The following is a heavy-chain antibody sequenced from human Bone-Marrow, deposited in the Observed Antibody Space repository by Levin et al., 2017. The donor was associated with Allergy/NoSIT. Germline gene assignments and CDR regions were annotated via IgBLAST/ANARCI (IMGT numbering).Heavy chain of an antibody. CDR1: GFTFNLYW. Sequence: GGSLRLSCAASGFTFNLYWMNWIRQAPGKGLEWVANIEKDGNEMHYVDSVEGRFTISRDNAKNVLYLEMSSVRVEDTALYYCGTDVGIAVADRNYWGQGVLVTVSS. V-gene: IGHV3-7*01. CDR2: IEKDGNEM. D-gene: IGHD6-19*01. CDR3: GTDVGIAVADRNY. J-gene: IGHJ4*02.